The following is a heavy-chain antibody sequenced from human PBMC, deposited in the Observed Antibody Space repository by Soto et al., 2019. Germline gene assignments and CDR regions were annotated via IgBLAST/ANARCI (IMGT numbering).Heavy chain of an antibody. CDR3: VKQNSGEMVTSVLQYFEF. D-gene: IGHD5-18*01. CDR1: GFMFSSYV. CDR2: IRGRDSST. J-gene: IGHJ4*02. V-gene: IGHV3-23*01. Sequence: GGSLRLSCEASGFMFSSYVMSWVRQAPGKGLEWVSAIRGRDSSTYYADSVKGRFTISRDNSRNTLYLQMKSVRVEDTAVYYCVKQNSGEMVTSVLQYFEFWGQGA.